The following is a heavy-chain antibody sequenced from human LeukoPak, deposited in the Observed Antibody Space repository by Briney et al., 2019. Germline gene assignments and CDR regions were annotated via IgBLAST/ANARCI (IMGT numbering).Heavy chain of an antibody. CDR2: IYTSGST. V-gene: IGHV4-4*07. CDR3: ARDQGVFDLDY. D-gene: IGHD6-13*01. Sequence: PSETLSLTCSVSGSSMNLYSWNWIRQPAGKGLEWIGRIYTSGSTYYNPSLKSRVTISVDTSKNQFSLKLSSVTAADTAVYYCARDQGVFDLDYWGQGTLVTVSS. J-gene: IGHJ4*02. CDR1: GSSMNLYS.